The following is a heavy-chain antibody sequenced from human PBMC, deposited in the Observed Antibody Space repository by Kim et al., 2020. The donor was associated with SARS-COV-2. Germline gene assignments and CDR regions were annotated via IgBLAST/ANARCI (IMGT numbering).Heavy chain of an antibody. V-gene: IGHV3-23*01. J-gene: IGHJ4*02. D-gene: IGHD6-19*01. CDR2: NPGGGGSK. CDR3: AKAHRLSSGWYVFEY. Sequence: GGSLRLSCGASGFTVNNFAMSWVRQAPGKGLEWVATNPGGGGSKFYADSVKGRFTISRDNSKNTVFLQMNSVRAEDTAVYYCAKAHRLSSGWYVFEYWGQGTLVTVSS. CDR1: GFTVNNFA.